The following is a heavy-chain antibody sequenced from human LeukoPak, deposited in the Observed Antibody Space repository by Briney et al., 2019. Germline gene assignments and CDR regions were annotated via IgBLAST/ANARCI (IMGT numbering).Heavy chain of an antibody. CDR3: AREASGYDSGAFDI. CDR2: IYYSGST. V-gene: IGHV4-34*01. J-gene: IGHJ3*02. Sequence: SETLSLTCAVYGGSFSGYYWSWIRQPPGKGLEWIGSIYYSGSTYYNPSLKSRVTISVDTSKNQFSLKLSSVTAADTAVYYCAREASGYDSGAFDIWGQGTMVTVSS. D-gene: IGHD5-12*01. CDR1: GGSFSGYY.